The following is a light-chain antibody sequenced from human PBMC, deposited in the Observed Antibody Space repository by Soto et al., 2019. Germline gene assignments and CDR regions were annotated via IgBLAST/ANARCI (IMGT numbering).Light chain of an antibody. CDR2: KAS. Sequence: DIQMTQSPSTLSASVGDRVTITCRASQSISSWLAWYQQRPGKAPKLLIYKASNLESGVPSRFSGSGSGTELTLTISSLHPDFFATYYCQQYYIYPWTFVPGT. CDR1: QSISSW. J-gene: IGKJ1*01. CDR3: QQYYIYPWT. V-gene: IGKV1-5*03.